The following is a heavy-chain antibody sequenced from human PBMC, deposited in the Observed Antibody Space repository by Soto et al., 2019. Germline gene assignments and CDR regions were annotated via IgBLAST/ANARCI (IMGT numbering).Heavy chain of an antibody. V-gene: IGHV3-23*01. CDR2: ISGSGGST. Sequence: EVQLLESGGGLVQPGGSLRLSCAASGFTFSSYAMSWVRQAPGKGLEWVSAISGSGGSTYYADSVNGRFTISRDNSKNTLYLQMNSLRAEDTAVYYCAKDLWFGELFPYYFDYWGQGTLVTVSS. D-gene: IGHD3-10*01. CDR1: GFTFSSYA. CDR3: AKDLWFGELFPYYFDY. J-gene: IGHJ4*02.